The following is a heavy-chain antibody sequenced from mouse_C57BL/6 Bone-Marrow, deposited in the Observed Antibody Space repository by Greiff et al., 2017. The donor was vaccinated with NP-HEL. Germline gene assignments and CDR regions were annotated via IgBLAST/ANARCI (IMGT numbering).Heavy chain of an antibody. Sequence: DVQLVESGGDLVKPGGSLKLSCAASGFTFSSYGMSWVRQTPDKRLEWVATISSGGSYTYYPDSVKGRFTISRDNAKNTLYLQMSSLKSEDTAMYYCARRANWDGSFAYWGQGTLVTVSA. CDR2: ISSGGSYT. CDR3: ARRANWDGSFAY. J-gene: IGHJ3*01. CDR1: GFTFSSYG. V-gene: IGHV5-6*01. D-gene: IGHD4-1*01.